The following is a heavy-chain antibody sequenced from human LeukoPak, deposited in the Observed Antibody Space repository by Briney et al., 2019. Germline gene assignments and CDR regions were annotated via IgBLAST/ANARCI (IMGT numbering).Heavy chain of an antibody. CDR3: ARGRPYSGGFHLDY. J-gene: IGHJ4*02. V-gene: IGHV4-39*01. D-gene: IGHD1-26*01. CDR2: IYYSGST. CDR1: GDSTSCDRYY. Sequence: KPSETLSLTCTVAGDSTSCDRYYGGWVRQPPATGLEWIGNIYYSGSTYYNPSLKSRVTMSVDTSKNQFFLKLNSVTAADTAVYYCARGRPYSGGFHLDYWGQGTLVTVSA.